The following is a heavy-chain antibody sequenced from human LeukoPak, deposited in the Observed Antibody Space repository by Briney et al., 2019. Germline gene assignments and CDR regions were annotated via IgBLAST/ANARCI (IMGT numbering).Heavy chain of an antibody. J-gene: IGHJ4*02. V-gene: IGHV1-3*01. CDR1: GYTFTSYA. CDR3: ARDWAYSGYDHIDY. D-gene: IGHD5-12*01. Sequence: ASVKVSCKASGYTFTSYAMHWVRQAPGQRLEWMGWINAGNGNTKYSQKFQGRVTITRDTSASTAYMELSSPRSEDTAVYYCARDWAYSGYDHIDYWGQGTLVTVSS. CDR2: INAGNGNT.